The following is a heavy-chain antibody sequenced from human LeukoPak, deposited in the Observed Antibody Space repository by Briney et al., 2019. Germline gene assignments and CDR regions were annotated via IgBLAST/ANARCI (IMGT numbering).Heavy chain of an antibody. CDR2: INHSGST. J-gene: IGHJ4*02. CDR3: ARGFRNRVTGYLFAFEY. D-gene: IGHD3-9*01. Sequence: SETLSLTCAVYGGSFSGYYWSWIRQPPGKGLEWIGEINHSGSTNYNPSLKSRVTISVDTSKNQFSLKLSSVTAADTAVYYCARGFRNRVTGYLFAFEYWGQGTLVTVSS. CDR1: GGSFSGYY. V-gene: IGHV4-34*01.